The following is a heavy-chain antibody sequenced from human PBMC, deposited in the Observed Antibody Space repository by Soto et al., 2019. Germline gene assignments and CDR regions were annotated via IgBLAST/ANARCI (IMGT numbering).Heavy chain of an antibody. Sequence: ASVKVSCKVSGYTLTELSMHWVGQAPGEGREWMGGFDPEGGETIYPQQFQGRVTMTEDTSTDTAYMELSSLRSEDTAVYYCAILRQRSRHNYYSYGMDVWDQVTMVPVSS. CDR3: AILRQRSRHNYYSYGMDV. V-gene: IGHV1-24*01. J-gene: IGHJ6*02. CDR1: GYTLTELS. CDR2: FDPEGGET. D-gene: IGHD2-21*02.